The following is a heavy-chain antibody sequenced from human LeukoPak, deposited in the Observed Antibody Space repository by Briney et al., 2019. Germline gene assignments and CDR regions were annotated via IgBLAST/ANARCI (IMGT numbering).Heavy chain of an antibody. V-gene: IGHV4-39*07. CDR2: IFYSGST. CDR3: ARGNYDILTGYYMGDDY. Sequence: SETLSLTCTVSGGSISTSNYYWGWIRQPPGKGLEWIGNIFYSGSTYYSPSLKSRVTISLDTSRNQFSLKLSSVTAADTAVYYCARGNYDILTGYYMGDDYWGQGTLVTVSS. CDR1: GGSISTSNYY. D-gene: IGHD3-9*01. J-gene: IGHJ4*02.